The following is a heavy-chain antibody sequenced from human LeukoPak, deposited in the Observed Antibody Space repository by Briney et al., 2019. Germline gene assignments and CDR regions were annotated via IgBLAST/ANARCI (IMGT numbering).Heavy chain of an antibody. D-gene: IGHD2-2*01. CDR3: ARWSGYALD. Sequence: SETLSLTCAVYGGSFSGYYWSWIRQPPGKGLEWIGEINHSGSTNYKPSLKSRVTMSVDTSKTQFSLKLSSVTAADTAVYYCARWSGYALDWGQGTLVTVSS. V-gene: IGHV4-34*01. J-gene: IGHJ4*02. CDR2: INHSGST. CDR1: GGSFSGYY.